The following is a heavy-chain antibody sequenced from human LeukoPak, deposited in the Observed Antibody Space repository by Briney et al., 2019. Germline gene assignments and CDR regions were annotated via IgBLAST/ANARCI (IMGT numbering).Heavy chain of an antibody. V-gene: IGHV3-30*01. CDR2: ISYDGSNK. J-gene: IGHJ4*02. CDR3: ARDGASPLTYGDYVEGSYHFDY. CDR1: GFTFSSYA. D-gene: IGHD4-17*01. Sequence: GGSLRLSCAASGFTFSSYAMHWVRQAPGKGLEWVAVISYDGSNKYYADSVKGRFAISRDNSKNTLYLQMNSLRAEDTAVYYCARDGASPLTYGDYVEGSYHFDYWGQGTLVTVSS.